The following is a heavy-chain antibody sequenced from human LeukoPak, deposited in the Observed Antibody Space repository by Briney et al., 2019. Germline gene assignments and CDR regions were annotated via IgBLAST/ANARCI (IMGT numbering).Heavy chain of an antibody. CDR1: GYSFTSYW. Sequence: GESLKISCKGSGYSFTSYWIGWVRQMPGKGLEWMGIIYPGESDTRYSPSFQGQVTISADKSISTAYLQWNSLKASDTAMYYCARRRGYSYGTYYFDYWGQGTLVTVSS. CDR3: ARRRGYSYGTYYFDY. CDR2: IYPGESDT. V-gene: IGHV5-51*01. J-gene: IGHJ4*02. D-gene: IGHD5-18*01.